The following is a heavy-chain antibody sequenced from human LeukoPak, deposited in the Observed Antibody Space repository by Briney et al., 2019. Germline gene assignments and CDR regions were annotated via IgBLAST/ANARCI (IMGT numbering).Heavy chain of an antibody. J-gene: IGHJ3*02. CDR2: INHSGST. CDR1: GGSFSGDC. Sequence: PSETLPLTCVVYGGSFSGDCWSWIRQPPGKGLEWIWEINHSGSTNYNPSLKSRVTISVDTSKNQFSLKLSSVTAADTAVYYCARGSGVTIFGVVKRENAFDIWGQGTMVTVSS. D-gene: IGHD3-3*01. CDR3: ARGSGVTIFGVVKRENAFDI. V-gene: IGHV4-34*01.